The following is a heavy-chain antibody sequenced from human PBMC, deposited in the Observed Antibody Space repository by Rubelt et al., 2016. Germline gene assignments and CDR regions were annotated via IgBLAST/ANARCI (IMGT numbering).Heavy chain of an antibody. CDR2: IYYSGST. CDR3: ARLNAGRIETVDS. CDR1: GGSFSGYY. V-gene: IGHV4-34*11. Sequence: QVQLQQWGAGLLKPSETLSLTCAVYGGSFSGYYWSWIRQPPGKGLEWIGYIYYSGSTNYNPSLKSRVTISVDTSKNQFSLKLSSVTAADTAVYYCARLNAGRIETVDSWGQGTLVTVSS. J-gene: IGHJ4*02.